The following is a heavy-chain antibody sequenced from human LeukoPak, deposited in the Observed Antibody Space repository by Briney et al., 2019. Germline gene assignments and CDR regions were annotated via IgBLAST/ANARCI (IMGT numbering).Heavy chain of an antibody. CDR1: GFTVSSNY. CDR3: ARGTYHYDSSAYLQYFQY. CDR2: IYSGGST. Sequence: GGSLRLSCAASGFTVSSNYMSWVRQAPGKGLEWVSVIYSGGSTYYADSVKGRFTISRDNSKNTLYLQMNSLRAEDTAVYYCARGTYHYDSSAYLQYFQYWGQGTLVTVSS. V-gene: IGHV3-66*01. D-gene: IGHD3-22*01. J-gene: IGHJ1*01.